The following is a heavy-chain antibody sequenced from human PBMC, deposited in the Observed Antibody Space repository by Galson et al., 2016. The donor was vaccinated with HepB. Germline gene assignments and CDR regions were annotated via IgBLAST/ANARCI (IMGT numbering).Heavy chain of an antibody. V-gene: IGHV3-11*01. CDR2: IAGGSTTA. CDR1: GFIFGDYY. J-gene: IGHJ4*02. CDR3: ARDREPETTMPIFDH. Sequence: SLRLSCAASGFIFGDYYMSWIRQAPGKGLEWISYIAGGSTTAYHADSVKGRFTVSRDNAKRTLFLQLDSLRVDDTAMYFCARDREPETTMPIFDHWGQGVLVTVSS. D-gene: IGHD4-17*01.